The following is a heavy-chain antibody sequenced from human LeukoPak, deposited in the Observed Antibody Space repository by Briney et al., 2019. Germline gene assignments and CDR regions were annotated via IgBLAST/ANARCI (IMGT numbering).Heavy chain of an antibody. CDR3: AGHPRISWFDP. J-gene: IGHJ5*02. D-gene: IGHD3-3*02. Sequence: SETLSLTCTVSGGSISSYYWSWIRQPPGKGLEWIGYIYNNGYSGNTNYNPSLKSRVTISLETSKGQFSLKLTSVTAADTAVYYCAGHPRISWFDPWGQGTLVTVSS. CDR2: IYNNGYSGNT. V-gene: IGHV4-59*08. CDR1: GGSISSYY.